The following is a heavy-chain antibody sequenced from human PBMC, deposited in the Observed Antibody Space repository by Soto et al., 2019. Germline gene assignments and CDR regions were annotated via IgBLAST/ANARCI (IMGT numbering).Heavy chain of an antibody. Sequence: EVQLVESGGGLVQPGRSLRLSCAASGFNFDDYAMHWVRQAPGKNMEWVSGIRWEGVRVGYVDSVKGRFTISRDNAKNSLDLERNSLRSEDTALYYCARDHDEDCGYALDYMTYWGQGTLVTVSS. CDR2: IRWEGVRV. CDR1: GFNFDDYA. CDR3: ARDHDEDCGYALDYMTY. D-gene: IGHD5-12*01. V-gene: IGHV3-9*01. J-gene: IGHJ4*02.